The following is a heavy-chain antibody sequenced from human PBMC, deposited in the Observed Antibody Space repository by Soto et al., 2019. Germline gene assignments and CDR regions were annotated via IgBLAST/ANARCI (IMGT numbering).Heavy chain of an antibody. CDR3: ARQDPSSSGWYEWRN. J-gene: IGHJ4*02. Sequence: QLQLQESGPGLVKPSETLSLTCTVSGGSISSSSYYWGWIRQPPGKGLEWIGSIYYSGRTHYNPSLKSRVTISVGTSKNQFTLKLSSVAAADTAVYDCARQDPSSSGWYEWRNWGQRTLVTVSS. CDR1: GGSISSSSYY. CDR2: IYYSGRT. D-gene: IGHD6-19*01. V-gene: IGHV4-39*01.